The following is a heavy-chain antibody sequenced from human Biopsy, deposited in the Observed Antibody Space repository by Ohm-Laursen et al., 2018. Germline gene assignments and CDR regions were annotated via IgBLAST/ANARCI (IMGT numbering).Heavy chain of an antibody. D-gene: IGHD3-10*01. CDR1: GFSFSTYW. V-gene: IGHV3-7*04. CDR2: IQKDGNGK. CDR3: ARGSHYYDGSGFYSFDN. J-gene: IGHJ4*02. Sequence: SLRLSCTASGFSFSTYWMTWVRQAPGKGLEWVAIIQKDGNGKYYVDSVKGRFTISRDNDKNSLSLQMTNLRAEDTAVYYCARGSHYYDGSGFYSFDNWGQGTLVTVSS.